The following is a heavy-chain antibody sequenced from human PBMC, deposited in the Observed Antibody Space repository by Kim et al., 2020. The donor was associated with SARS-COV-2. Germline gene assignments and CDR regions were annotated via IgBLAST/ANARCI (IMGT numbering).Heavy chain of an antibody. CDR1: GGTFSSYA. V-gene: IGHV1-69*13. CDR2: IIPIFGTA. Sequence: SVKVSCKASGGTFSSYAISWVRQAPGQGLEWMGGIIPIFGTANYAQKFQGRVTITADEFTSTAYMELSSLRSEDTAVYYCASHGGSALEYFAEYFQHWGQGTLVTVSS. CDR3: ASHGGSALEYFAEYFQH. J-gene: IGHJ1*01. D-gene: IGHD1-26*01.